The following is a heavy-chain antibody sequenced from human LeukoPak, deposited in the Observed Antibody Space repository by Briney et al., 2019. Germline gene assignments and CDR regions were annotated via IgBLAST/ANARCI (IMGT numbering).Heavy chain of an antibody. CDR3: ARGSYYGSGSYFRAPDY. J-gene: IGHJ4*02. V-gene: IGHV3-30-3*01. Sequence: PGGSLRLSCAASGFTFSSYAMHWVRQAPGKGLEWVAVISYDGSNKYYADSVKGRFTISRDNSKNTLYLQMNSLRAEDTAVYYCARGSYYGSGSYFRAPDYWGQGTLVTVSS. D-gene: IGHD3-10*01. CDR1: GFTFSSYA. CDR2: ISYDGSNK.